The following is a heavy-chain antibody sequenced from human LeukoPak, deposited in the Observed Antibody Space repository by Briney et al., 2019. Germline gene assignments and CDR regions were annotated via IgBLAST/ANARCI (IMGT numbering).Heavy chain of an antibody. CDR1: GGSISSGSYY. J-gene: IGHJ4*02. D-gene: IGHD6-13*01. Sequence: SETLSLTCTVSGGSISSGSYYWSWIRQPAGKGLEWIGRIYSTGSSNYNPSLKSRVTMSVDTSKNQFSLKLSSVTAADTAVYYCAREGSLSSWYYWGQGTLVTVSS. V-gene: IGHV4-61*02. CDR2: IYSTGSS. CDR3: AREGSLSSWYY.